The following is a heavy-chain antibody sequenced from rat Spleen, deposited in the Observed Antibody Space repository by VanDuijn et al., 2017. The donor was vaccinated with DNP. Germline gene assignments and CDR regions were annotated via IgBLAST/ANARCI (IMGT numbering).Heavy chain of an antibody. CDR3: ARGDYSY. Sequence: EVQLVESGGGLVQPGRSLKLSCAASGFTFSDYNMAWVRQAPKKGLEWVATISYDGSSTYYRDSVKGRFTISRDNAKSTLYLQMDSLRSEDTATYYCARGDYSYWGQGVMVTVSS. CDR2: ISYDGSST. V-gene: IGHV5-7*01. J-gene: IGHJ2*01. CDR1: GFTFSDYN. D-gene: IGHD1-7*01.